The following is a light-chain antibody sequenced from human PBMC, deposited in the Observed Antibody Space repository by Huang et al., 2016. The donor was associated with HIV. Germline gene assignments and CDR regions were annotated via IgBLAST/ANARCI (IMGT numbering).Light chain of an antibody. CDR3: QQSLISPPA. CDR2: GAS. CDR1: QNITTY. V-gene: IGKV1-39*01. J-gene: IGKJ3*01. Sequence: DVQMTQSPSSRSASVGDRVTLTCRTSQNITTYLNWYQQKPGKAPKLLIYGASSLQSGVPSRFSGSGSGTDFTLTISSLQPEDFATYFCQQSLISPPAFGPGTRVDFK.